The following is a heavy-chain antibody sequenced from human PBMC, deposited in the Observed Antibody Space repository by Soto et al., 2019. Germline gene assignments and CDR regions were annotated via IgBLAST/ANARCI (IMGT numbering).Heavy chain of an antibody. CDR1: GFTFSRYG. V-gene: IGHV3-33*01. Sequence: GGSLRLSCAASGFTFSRYGFHWVRQAPGKGPEWVAFIWYDGSNKKYVDSVKGRFSVSRDDLKNTVYLQMNSLRAEDTATYYCARDLEYVDIIVHHYSFSAMDVWGQGTTVTVSS. J-gene: IGHJ6*02. D-gene: IGHD5-12*01. CDR2: IWYDGSNK. CDR3: ARDLEYVDIIVHHYSFSAMDV.